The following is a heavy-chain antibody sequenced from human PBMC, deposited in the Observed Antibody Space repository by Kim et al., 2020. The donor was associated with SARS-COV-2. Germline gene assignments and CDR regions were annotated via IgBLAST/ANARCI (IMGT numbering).Heavy chain of an antibody. CDR1: GFTFSSYW. Sequence: GGSLRLSCAASGFTFSSYWMSWVRQAPGKGLEWVANIKQDGSEKYYVDSVKGRFTISRDNAKNSLYLQMNSLRAEDTAVYYCARDQRRGYCSSTSCYVTHWGQGTLVTVSS. CDR2: IKQDGSEK. CDR3: ARDQRRGYCSSTSCYVTH. V-gene: IGHV3-7*01. D-gene: IGHD2-2*01. J-gene: IGHJ4*02.